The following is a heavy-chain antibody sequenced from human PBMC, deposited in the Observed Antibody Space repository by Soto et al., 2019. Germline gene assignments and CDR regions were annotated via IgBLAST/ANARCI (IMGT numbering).Heavy chain of an antibody. CDR2: IITILGIA. CDR3: ASAGSSSCYEF. J-gene: IGHJ4*02. CDR1: GGTFSSYT. Sequence: QVQLVQSGAEVKKPGSSVKVSCKASGGTFSSYTISWVRQAPGQGLEWMGRIITILGIAYYAQKFQGRVTITADKSTSTAYMKMSSLRSEDTAVYYCASAGSSSCYEFWGQGPIVTVSS. V-gene: IGHV1-69*02. D-gene: IGHD6-13*01.